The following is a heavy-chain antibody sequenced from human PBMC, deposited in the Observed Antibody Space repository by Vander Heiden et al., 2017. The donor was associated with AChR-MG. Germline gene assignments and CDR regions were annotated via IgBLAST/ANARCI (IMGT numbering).Heavy chain of an antibody. V-gene: IGHV4-30-4*01. J-gene: IGHJ4*02. D-gene: IGHD3-16*02. CDR1: GGPISSGDYY. CDR3: ARVKSSGVIVIINY. CDR2: IYYSGST. Sequence: QVQLQESGPGLVNPSQPLSLTCTVPGGPISSGDYYWSWIRQPPGKGLEWIGYIYYSGSTYYNPSLKSRVTISVDTSKNQFSLKLSSVTAADTAVYYCARVKSSGVIVIINYWGQGTLVTVSS.